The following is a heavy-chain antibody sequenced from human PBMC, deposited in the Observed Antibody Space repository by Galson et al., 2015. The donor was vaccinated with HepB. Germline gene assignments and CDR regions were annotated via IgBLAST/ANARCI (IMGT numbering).Heavy chain of an antibody. J-gene: IGHJ4*02. V-gene: IGHV1-2*02. CDR2: INPNSGGT. CDR3: ARGYCTNGVCYKIFDY. CDR1: GYTFTGYY. Sequence: SVKVSCKASGYTFTGYYMHWVRQAPGQGLEWMGWINPNSGGTNYAQKFQGRVTMTRDTSISTAYMELSRLRSDDTAVYYCARGYCTNGVCYKIFDYWGQGTLVTVSS. D-gene: IGHD2-8*01.